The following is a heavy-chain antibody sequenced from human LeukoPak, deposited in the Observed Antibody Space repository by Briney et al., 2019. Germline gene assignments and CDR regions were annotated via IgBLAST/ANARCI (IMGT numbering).Heavy chain of an antibody. V-gene: IGHV3-9*01. CDR1: GFTFDDYA. J-gene: IGHJ4*02. Sequence: PGRSLRLSCAASGFTFDDYAMHWVRQAPGKGLEWVSGISWNSGSIGYADSVKGRFTISRDNAKNSLYLQMNSLRAEDTAVYYCARDKRLVRFGEGGQGTLVTVSS. D-gene: IGHD3-10*01. CDR3: ARDKRLVRFGE. CDR2: ISWNSGSI.